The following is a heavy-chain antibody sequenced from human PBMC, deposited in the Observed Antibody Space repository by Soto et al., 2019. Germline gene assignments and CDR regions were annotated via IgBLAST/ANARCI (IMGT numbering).Heavy chain of an antibody. CDR3: SREASVLPDAFDI. CDR2: ITSGSCYI. J-gene: IGHJ3*02. CDR1: GFTFSNYT. V-gene: IGHV3-21*01. D-gene: IGHD2-21*01. Sequence: GGSLRLSCAASGFTFSNYTMNWVRQAPGKGLEWVSFITSGSCYIYYADSVKGRFTISRDNAKNSLYLQMNSLRAEDTAIYYCSREASVLPDAFDISGQGTMVTVSS.